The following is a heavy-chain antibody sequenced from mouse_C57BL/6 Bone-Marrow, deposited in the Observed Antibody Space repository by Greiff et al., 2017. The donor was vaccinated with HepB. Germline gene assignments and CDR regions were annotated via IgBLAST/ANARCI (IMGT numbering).Heavy chain of an antibody. CDR3: ARGLGN. CDR1: GFTFSSYG. Sequence: DVQLQESGGDLVKPGGSLKLSCAASGFTFSSYGMSWVRQTPDKRLEWVATISSGGSYTYYPDSVKGRFTISRDNAKNTLYLQMSSLKSEDTAMYYCARGLGNWGQGTLVTVSA. CDR2: ISSGGSYT. D-gene: IGHD4-1*01. J-gene: IGHJ3*01. V-gene: IGHV5-6*01.